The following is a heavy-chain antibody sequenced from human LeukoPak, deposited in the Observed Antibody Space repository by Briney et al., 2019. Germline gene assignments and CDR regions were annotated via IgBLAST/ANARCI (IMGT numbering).Heavy chain of an antibody. CDR3: ARVLGYCSSTSCYSWFDP. J-gene: IGHJ5*02. CDR1: GFTFSDYY. V-gene: IGHV3-11*06. CDR2: ISSSSSYT. Sequence: GGSLRLSCAASGFTFSDYYMSWIRQAPGKGLEWVSYISSSSSYTNYAGSVKGRFTISRDNAKNSLYLQMNSLRAEDTAVYYCARVLGYCSSTSCYSWFDPWGQGTLVTVSS. D-gene: IGHD2-2*01.